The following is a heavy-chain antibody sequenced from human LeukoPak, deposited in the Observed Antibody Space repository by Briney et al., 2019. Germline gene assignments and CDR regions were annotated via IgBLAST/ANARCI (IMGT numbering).Heavy chain of an antibody. Sequence: SGGSLRLSCTASGFTFSSYAMSWVRQAPGKGLEWVSAISGSGGSTYYADSVKGRFTISRDNSKNTLYLQMNSLRAEDTAVYYCTTEKRYFDWLPSYYYYYGMDVWGQGTTVTVSS. CDR2: ISGSGGST. D-gene: IGHD3-9*01. V-gene: IGHV3-23*01. J-gene: IGHJ6*02. CDR3: TTEKRYFDWLPSYYYYYGMDV. CDR1: GFTFSSYA.